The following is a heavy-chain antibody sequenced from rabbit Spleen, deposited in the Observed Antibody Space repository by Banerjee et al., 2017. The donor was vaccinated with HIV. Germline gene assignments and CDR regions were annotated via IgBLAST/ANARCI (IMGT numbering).Heavy chain of an antibody. CDR1: GFSFSSNW. CDR2: IYAGSSGST. CDR3: ARDAGTSFSTYGMDL. V-gene: IGHV1S45*01. D-gene: IGHD8-1*01. J-gene: IGHJ6*01. Sequence: LEESGGGLVKPGGTLTLTCTVSGFSFSSNWICWVRQAPGKGLEWIACIYAGSSGSTYSATWAKGRFTISKTSSTTVTLQMTSLTAADTATYFCARDAGTSFSTYGMDLWGQGTLVTVS.